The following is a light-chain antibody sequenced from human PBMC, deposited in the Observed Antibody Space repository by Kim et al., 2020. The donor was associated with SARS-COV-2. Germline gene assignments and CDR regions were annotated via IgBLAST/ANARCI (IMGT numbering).Light chain of an antibody. CDR2: ENN. CDR3: QTYGSNSQRV. V-gene: IGLV6-57*01. Sequence: NFMLTQPHSVSESPGKTVTISCTRTSGSIASNYVQWYQQRPGSSPSSVIYENNKRPAGVPDRFSGSIDSSSNAASLTISGLKTDDEADYYCQTYGSNSQRVFGGRTQLTVL. J-gene: IGLJ3*02. CDR1: SGSIASNY.